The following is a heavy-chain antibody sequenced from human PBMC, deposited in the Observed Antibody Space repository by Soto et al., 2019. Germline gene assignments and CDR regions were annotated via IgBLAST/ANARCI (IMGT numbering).Heavy chain of an antibody. Sequence: QVQLQESDAGLVKASQTLSLTCTVSGGSVSSGAYYWTWIRQRPGKGLEWIGYIYYSGSTYYSPSFKSRLSISLDTSKNQFSLRLSSVTAADTAMYYFARARLRAVYAFDICVQGTMVTVSS. CDR3: ARARLRAVYAFDI. D-gene: IGHD5-12*01. CDR2: IYYSGST. CDR1: GGSVSSGAYY. J-gene: IGHJ3*02. V-gene: IGHV4-31*03.